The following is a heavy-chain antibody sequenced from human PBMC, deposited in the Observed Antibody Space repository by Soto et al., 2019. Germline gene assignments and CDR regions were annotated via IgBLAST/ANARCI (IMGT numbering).Heavy chain of an antibody. Sequence: QLQLQESGSGLVKPSQTLSLTCAVSGGSISSGGYSWSWIRQPPGKGLEWIGYIYHSGSTYYNPSXXXXVXXXVDXXKXXXXXXXSSVXXXDXAVXYCARGQVVAAQHWGQGTLVTVSS. V-gene: IGHV4-30-2*01. CDR2: IYHSGST. CDR1: GGSISSGGYS. D-gene: IGHD2-15*01. J-gene: IGHJ4*02. CDR3: ARGQVVAAQH.